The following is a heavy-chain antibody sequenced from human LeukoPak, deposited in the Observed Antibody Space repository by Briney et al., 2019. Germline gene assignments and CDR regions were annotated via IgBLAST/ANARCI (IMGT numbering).Heavy chain of an antibody. J-gene: IGHJ4*02. Sequence: SETLSLTCAVYGGSFSGYYWSWIRQPPGKGLEWIGEINHSGSTNYNPSLKSRVTISVDTSKNQFSLKLSSVTAADTAVYYCARVHASGSYPSYFDYWGQGTLVTVSS. CDR1: GGSFSGYY. CDR2: INHSGST. D-gene: IGHD1-26*01. CDR3: ARVHASGSYPSYFDY. V-gene: IGHV4-34*01.